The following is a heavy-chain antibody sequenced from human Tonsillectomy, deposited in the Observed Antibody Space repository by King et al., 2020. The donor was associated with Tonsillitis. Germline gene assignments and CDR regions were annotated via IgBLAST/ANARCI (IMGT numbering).Heavy chain of an antibody. Sequence: QLVQSGAEVKKPGSSVKVSCKASGGTFSSYAISWVRQAPGQGLEWMGRIIPIVDISNYAQKFQGRVTITADKSTSTAYIELSSLRSDDTAVYYCARDLKYCSSSSCFGSFQHWGQGTLVTVSS. CDR1: GGTFSSYA. V-gene: IGHV1-69*09. J-gene: IGHJ1*01. CDR3: ARDLKYCSSSSCFGSFQH. D-gene: IGHD2-2*01. CDR2: IIPIVDIS.